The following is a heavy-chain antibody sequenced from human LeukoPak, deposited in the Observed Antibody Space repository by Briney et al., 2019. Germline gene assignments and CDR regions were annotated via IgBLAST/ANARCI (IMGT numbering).Heavy chain of an antibody. CDR1: GFTFSSYG. CDR3: ARDEDYSGLDY. D-gene: IGHD6-19*01. CDR2: IAYDGSEK. V-gene: IGHV3-30*03. J-gene: IGHJ4*02. Sequence: GGSLRLSCAVSGFTFSSYGMHWVRQAPGKGLEWVALIAYDGSEKDYADSVKGRFTISRDNSKNTLSLQMNSLRPEDTAVYYCARDEDYSGLDYWGQGTLVTVSS.